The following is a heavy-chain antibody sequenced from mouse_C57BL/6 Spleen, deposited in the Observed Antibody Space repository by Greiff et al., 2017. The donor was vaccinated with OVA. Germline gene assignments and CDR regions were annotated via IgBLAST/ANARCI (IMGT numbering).Heavy chain of an antibody. CDR3: ARDDGYYWYFDV. Sequence: EVKVEESGPGLVKPSQSLSLTCSVTGYSITSGYYWNWIRQFPGNKLEWMGYISYDGSNNYNPSLKNRISITRDTSKNQFFLKLNSVTTEDTATYYCARDDGYYWYFDVWGTGTTVTVSS. CDR2: ISYDGSN. D-gene: IGHD2-3*01. J-gene: IGHJ1*03. V-gene: IGHV3-6*01. CDR1: GYSITSGYY.